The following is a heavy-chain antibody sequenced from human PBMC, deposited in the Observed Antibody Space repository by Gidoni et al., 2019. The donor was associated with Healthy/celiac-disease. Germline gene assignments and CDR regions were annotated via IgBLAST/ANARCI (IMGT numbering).Heavy chain of an antibody. V-gene: IGHV4-61*02. CDR3: AREVIYDSSGYYYDYFDY. D-gene: IGHD3-22*01. Sequence: QVQLQESCPGLLKPPQTLSLTCTVAGGSTSSGSYYWSWIRQPAGKGLEWTGRIYTSGSTNYNPSLKSRVTISVDTSKNQFSLKLSSVTAADTAVYYCAREVIYDSSGYYYDYFDYWGQGTLVTVSS. J-gene: IGHJ4*02. CDR1: GGSTSSGSYY. CDR2: IYTSGST.